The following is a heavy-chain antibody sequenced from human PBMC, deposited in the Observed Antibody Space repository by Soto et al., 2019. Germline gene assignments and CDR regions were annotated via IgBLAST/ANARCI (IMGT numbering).Heavy chain of an antibody. V-gene: IGHV5-10-1*01. J-gene: IGHJ6*02. CDR1: GYSFTSYW. Sequence: PGESLKISCKGSGYSFTSYWISWVRQMPGKGLEWMGRIDPSDSYTNYSPSFQGHVTISADKSISTAYLQWSSLKASDTAMYYCARDPNQPPYYYGMDVWGQGTTVTVSS. CDR2: IDPSDSYT. CDR3: ARDPNQPPYYYGMDV.